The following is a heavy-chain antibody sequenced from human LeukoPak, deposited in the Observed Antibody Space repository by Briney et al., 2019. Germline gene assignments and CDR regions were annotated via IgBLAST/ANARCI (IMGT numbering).Heavy chain of an antibody. CDR1: GGSISSYY. Sequence: SETLSLTCTVSGGSISSYYWSWIRQPPGKGLEWIGYIYYSGSTNYNPSLKSRVTISVDTSKNQFSPKLSSVTAADTAVYYCARDRGGDGYNDYYFDYWGQGTLVAVSS. J-gene: IGHJ4*02. CDR2: IYYSGST. V-gene: IGHV4-59*01. CDR3: ARDRGGDGYNDYYFDY. D-gene: IGHD5-24*01.